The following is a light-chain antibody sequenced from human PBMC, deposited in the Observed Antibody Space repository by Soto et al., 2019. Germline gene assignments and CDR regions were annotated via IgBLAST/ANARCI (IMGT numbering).Light chain of an antibody. J-gene: IGKJ5*01. Sequence: ETLLTQLPLSLSVTPGEPASISCRSSQSLLHTNAYHYLDWYLQKPGQSPQLLIYLASYRASGVPDRFSVSGSGTEVPMRISRVEAENVGVYYCMQPLDRQVKFGQGTRLEIK. CDR2: LAS. CDR3: MQPLDRQVK. V-gene: IGKV2-28*01. CDR1: QSLLHTNAYHY.